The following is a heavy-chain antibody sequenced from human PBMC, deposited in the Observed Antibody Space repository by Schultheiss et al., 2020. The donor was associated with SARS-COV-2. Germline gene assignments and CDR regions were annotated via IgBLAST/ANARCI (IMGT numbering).Heavy chain of an antibody. D-gene: IGHD3-22*01. Sequence: GGSLRLSCAASGFTFSDYYMSWIRQAPGKGLEWVSYISSSSSYTNYADSVKGRFTISRDNAKNSLYLQMNSLRAEDTAVYYCARDHSTYYYDSSGYYFQDDIWGQGTMVTVSS. J-gene: IGHJ3*02. CDR2: ISSSSSYT. CDR3: ARDHSTYYYDSSGYYFQDDI. V-gene: IGHV3-11*06. CDR1: GFTFSDYY.